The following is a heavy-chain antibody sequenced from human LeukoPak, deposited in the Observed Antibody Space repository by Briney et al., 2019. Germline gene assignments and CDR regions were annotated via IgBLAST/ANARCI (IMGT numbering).Heavy chain of an antibody. CDR3: ARGHTVTSFDY. Sequence: PGGSLRLSCAASGFTFSSYAMHWVRQAPGKGLEYVSAISSNGGSTYYANSVKGGFTISRDNSKNTLYLQMGSLRAEDMAVYYCARGHTVTSFDYWGQGTLVTVSS. CDR1: GFTFSSYA. V-gene: IGHV3-64*01. D-gene: IGHD4-11*01. J-gene: IGHJ4*02. CDR2: ISSNGGST.